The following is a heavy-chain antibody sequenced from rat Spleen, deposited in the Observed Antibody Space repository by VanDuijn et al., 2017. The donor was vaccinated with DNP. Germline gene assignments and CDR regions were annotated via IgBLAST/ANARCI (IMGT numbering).Heavy chain of an antibody. V-gene: IGHV5-25*01. D-gene: IGHD1-11*01. CDR1: GFTFSNYD. CDR2: VNTGGGIT. Sequence: EVHLMESGGGLVQPGRSLKLSCAASGFTFSNYDMAWVRQAPSKGLEWVASVNTGGGITYYRDSVKGRFIVSRDNAKTTLNLQMDSLRSEDTATYYCVTRGKYGGYDYWGQGVMVTVSS. J-gene: IGHJ2*01. CDR3: VTRGKYGGYDY.